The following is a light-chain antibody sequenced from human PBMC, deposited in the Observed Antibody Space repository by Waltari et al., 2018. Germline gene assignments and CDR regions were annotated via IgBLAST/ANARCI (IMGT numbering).Light chain of an antibody. CDR3: QSYDSGLSAPL. J-gene: IGLJ3*02. Sequence: QSVLTQAPSVSGAPGQRVTISCPGSSSNIGAGYDVDWYHQLPGAAPKLLIYDNSNRPSGVPYRFSGSKSGTSASLAITGLQAEDEADYYCQSYDSGLSAPLFGGATKLTVL. V-gene: IGLV1-40*01. CDR2: DNS. CDR1: SSNIGAGYD.